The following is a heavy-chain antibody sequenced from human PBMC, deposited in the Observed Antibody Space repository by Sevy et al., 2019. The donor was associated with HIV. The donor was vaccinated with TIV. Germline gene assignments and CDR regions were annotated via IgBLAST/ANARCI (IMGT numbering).Heavy chain of an antibody. CDR2: ILHDGSRQ. V-gene: IGHV3-30*04. CDR1: GFSFSIHS. Sequence: GGPLRLSCTASGFSFSIHSMHWVRQAPGKGLEWVSFILHDGSRQDYADSVKGRFIISRDNSKNTVYLEMSGLRPEDTATYYCARDSNVYDSGGSLDSWGQGTLVTVSS. CDR3: ARDSNVYDSGGSLDS. J-gene: IGHJ4*02. D-gene: IGHD6-25*01.